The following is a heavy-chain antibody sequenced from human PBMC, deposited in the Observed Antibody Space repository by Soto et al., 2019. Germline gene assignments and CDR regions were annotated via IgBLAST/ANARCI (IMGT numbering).Heavy chain of an antibody. D-gene: IGHD2-8*01. CDR3: ARDRHGYCTNGVCYGHYYGMDV. Sequence: SVKVSCKASGGTVSSYAISWVRQAPGQGLEWMGGIIPIFGTANYAQKFQGRVTITADESTSTAYMELSSLRSEDTAVYYCARDRHGYCTNGVCYGHYYGMDVWGQGTTVTVSS. J-gene: IGHJ6*02. CDR1: GGTVSSYA. V-gene: IGHV1-69*13. CDR2: IIPIFGTA.